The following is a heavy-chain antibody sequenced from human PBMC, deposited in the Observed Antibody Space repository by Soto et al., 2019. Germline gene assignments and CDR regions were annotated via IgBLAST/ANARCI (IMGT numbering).Heavy chain of an antibody. J-gene: IGHJ2*01. CDR3: AKDRDGLYCSGGSCYSTPGTWYFDL. CDR2: ISGSGGST. Sequence: GGSLRLSCAASGFTFSSYSMSWVRQAPGKRLERVSAISGSGGSTYYADSVKGRFTISRDNSKNTLYLQMNSLRAEDTAVYYCAKDRDGLYCSGGSCYSTPGTWYFDLWGRGTLVTVSS. V-gene: IGHV3-23*01. D-gene: IGHD2-15*01. CDR1: GFTFSSYS.